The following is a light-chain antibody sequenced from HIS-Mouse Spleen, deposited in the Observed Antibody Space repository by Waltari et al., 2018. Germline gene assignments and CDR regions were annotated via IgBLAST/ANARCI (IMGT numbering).Light chain of an antibody. CDR2: RNN. V-gene: IGLV1-47*01. J-gene: IGLJ3*02. CDR1: SSNIGSNY. Sequence: QSVLTQPPSASGTPGQRVTISCSGSSSNIGSNYVYWYQQLPGTAPKLLIYRNNQRPSGVPDRCSGSKSGTSASLAISGLRSEDEADYYCAAWDDSLNGPVFGGGTKLTVL. CDR3: AAWDDSLNGPV.